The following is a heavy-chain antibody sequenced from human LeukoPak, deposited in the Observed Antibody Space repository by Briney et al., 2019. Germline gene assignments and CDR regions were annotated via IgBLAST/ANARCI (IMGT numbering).Heavy chain of an antibody. D-gene: IGHD3-16*01. Sequence: PGGSLRLSCVVFGSGFPFSNAWMSWVRQAPGKGLEWAAAINTGGGSTYYADSVKGRFTISRDNSKNTLYLQMNSLRAEDTAIYYCAKERGSYTGSFDYWGQGTLVTVSS. CDR3: AKERGSYTGSFDY. CDR1: GFPFSNAW. V-gene: IGHV3-23*01. J-gene: IGHJ4*02. CDR2: INTGGGST.